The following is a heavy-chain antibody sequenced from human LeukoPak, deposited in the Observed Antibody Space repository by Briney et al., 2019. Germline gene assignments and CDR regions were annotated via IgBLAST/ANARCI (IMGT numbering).Heavy chain of an antibody. CDR2: ISSSGSPI. J-gene: IGHJ3*02. V-gene: IGHV3-48*02. Sequence: GGSLRLSCAASGFTFSSYSMNWVRQAPGKGLEWISFISSSGSPIYYAGSVTGRFTISRDNGKNSLYLQMNSLRDEDTAVYYCARGVEGSYYYDSSGKGNALDIWGQGAMVTVSS. CDR1: GFTFSSYS. D-gene: IGHD3-22*01. CDR3: ARGVEGSYYYDSSGKGNALDI.